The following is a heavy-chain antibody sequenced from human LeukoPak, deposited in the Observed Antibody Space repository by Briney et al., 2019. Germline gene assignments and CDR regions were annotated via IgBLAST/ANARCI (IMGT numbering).Heavy chain of an antibody. CDR3: ARGIMVRGVIEYNWFDP. J-gene: IGHJ5*02. V-gene: IGHV4-31*03. Sequence: SETLSVTCTVSGGSISSGGYYWSWIRQHPGKGLEWIGYIYYSGSTYYNPSLKSRVTISVDTSKNQFSLKLSSVTAADTAVYYCARGIMVRGVIEYNWFDPWGQGTLVTVSS. D-gene: IGHD3-10*01. CDR2: IYYSGST. CDR1: GGSISSGGYY.